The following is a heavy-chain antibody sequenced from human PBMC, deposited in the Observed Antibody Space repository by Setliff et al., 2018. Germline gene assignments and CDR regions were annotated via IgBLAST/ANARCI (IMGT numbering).Heavy chain of an antibody. V-gene: IGHV4-59*11. CDR1: GGSISSHY. J-gene: IGHJ5*02. CDR3: ASGVPNYDFWSGYYTGSYWFDP. Sequence: PSETLSLTCTVSGGSISSHYWSWIRQPPGKGLEWIGYIYYSGSTNYNPSLKSRVTISADTSKNQFSLKLSSVTAADTAVYYCASGVPNYDFWSGYYTGSYWFDPWGQGTLVTVSS. CDR2: IYYSGST. D-gene: IGHD3-3*01.